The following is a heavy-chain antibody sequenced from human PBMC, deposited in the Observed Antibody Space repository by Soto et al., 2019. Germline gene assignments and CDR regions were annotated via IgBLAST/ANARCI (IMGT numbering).Heavy chain of an antibody. CDR1: GFTFSIYA. CDR3: ATVHNTSRSFDY. D-gene: IGHD1-20*01. J-gene: IGHJ4*02. Sequence: LRLSCAASGFTFSIYAMTWVRQAPGKGLEWVSTTGATGRTTYYADSVKGRFTVSRDNSKNTLDLQMSNLRAEDTAVYYCATVHNTSRSFDYWGQGTLVTVSS. CDR2: TGATGRTT. V-gene: IGHV3-23*01.